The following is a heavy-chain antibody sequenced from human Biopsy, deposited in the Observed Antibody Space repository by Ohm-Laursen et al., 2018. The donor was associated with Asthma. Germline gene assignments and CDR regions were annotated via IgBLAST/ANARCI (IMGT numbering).Heavy chain of an antibody. CDR1: GYTFNSAG. V-gene: IGHV1-18*03. CDR2: ISVYNGST. J-gene: IGHJ6*02. Sequence: ASVKVSCKTSGYTFNSAGITWVRQAPGQGLEWMGWISVYNGSTKVAQKLQDRVTMITDTSTSTAYMELRSLRSDDMAVYFCARAVDYSHYYGIDVWGQGTTVTVS. D-gene: IGHD3-10*01. CDR3: ARAVDYSHYYGIDV.